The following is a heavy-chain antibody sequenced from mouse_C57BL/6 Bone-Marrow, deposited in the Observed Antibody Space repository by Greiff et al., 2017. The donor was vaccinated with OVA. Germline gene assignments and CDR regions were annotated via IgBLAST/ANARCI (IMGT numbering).Heavy chain of an antibody. Sequence: QVQLQQPGAELVMPGASVKLSCKASGFTFTSYCINWVKQRPGQGLEWIAEIDPADSNTNYTQKFKGKATLTVDKSSSTAYMQLSSLTSEDSAVYYCARGGDAAFAYWGQGTTVTVSA. CDR1: GFTFTSYC. V-gene: IGHV1-69*01. CDR2: IDPADSNT. J-gene: IGHJ3*01. CDR3: ARGGDAAFAY.